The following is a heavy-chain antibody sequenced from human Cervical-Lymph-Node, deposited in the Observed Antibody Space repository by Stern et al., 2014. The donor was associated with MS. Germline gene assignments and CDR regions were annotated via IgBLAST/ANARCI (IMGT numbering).Heavy chain of an antibody. CDR3: ARGGGCLSSGWSIDS. J-gene: IGHJ4*02. V-gene: IGHV4-31*03. CDR1: GGSISSGTYY. CDR2: IYSSWIS. Sequence: QVQLQESGPGLVKPSQTLSLTCTVSGGSISSGTYYWSWIRQHPEKGLDWIGYIYSSWISYHNPSLKNRLTISVDTSKNQFSLKLTSVSAADTAVYYCARGGGCLSSGWSIDSWGQGTLVTVSS. D-gene: IGHD6-19*01.